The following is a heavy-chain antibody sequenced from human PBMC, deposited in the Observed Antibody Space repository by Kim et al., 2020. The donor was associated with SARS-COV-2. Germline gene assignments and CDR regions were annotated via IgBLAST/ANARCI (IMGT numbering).Heavy chain of an antibody. CDR1: GYTFTSYA. V-gene: IGHV1-3*01. J-gene: IGHJ5*02. D-gene: IGHD3-10*01. CDR3: ARDPSPWFGELHSPTFDP. Sequence: ASVKVSCKASGYTFTSYAMHWVRQAPGQRLEWMGWINAGNGNTKYSQKFQGRVTITRDTSASTAYMELSSLRSEDTAVYYCARDPSPWFGELHSPTFDPWGQGTLVTVSS. CDR2: INAGNGNT.